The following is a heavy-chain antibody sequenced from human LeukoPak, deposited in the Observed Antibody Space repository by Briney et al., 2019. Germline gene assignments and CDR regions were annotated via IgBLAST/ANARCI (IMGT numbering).Heavy chain of an antibody. Sequence: GGSLRLSCAASGFTFSSYGMSWVRQAPGKGLEWVSAISGSGGSTYYADSVKGRFTISRDNSKNTLYLQMNSLRAEDTAVYYCAKDPGYCSGGSCYSGYYFDYWGQGTLVTVSS. CDR2: ISGSGGST. CDR3: AKDPGYCSGGSCYSGYYFDY. V-gene: IGHV3-23*01. CDR1: GFTFSSYG. D-gene: IGHD2-15*01. J-gene: IGHJ4*02.